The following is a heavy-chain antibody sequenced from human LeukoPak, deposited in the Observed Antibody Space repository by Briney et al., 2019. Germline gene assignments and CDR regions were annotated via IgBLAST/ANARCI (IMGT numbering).Heavy chain of an antibody. Sequence: GGSLRLSCAASGFTLSSYAMHWVRQAPGKGLEWVAVISYDGSNKYYADSVKGRFTISRDNSKNTLYLQMNSLRAEDTAVYYCARDFSYDYVWGSYRLDYWGQGTLVTVSS. CDR3: ARDFSYDYVWGSYRLDY. D-gene: IGHD3-16*02. J-gene: IGHJ4*02. CDR1: GFTLSSYA. CDR2: ISYDGSNK. V-gene: IGHV3-30-3*01.